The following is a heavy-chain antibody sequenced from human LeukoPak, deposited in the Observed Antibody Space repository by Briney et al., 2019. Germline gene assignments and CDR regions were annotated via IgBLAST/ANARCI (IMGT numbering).Heavy chain of an antibody. CDR1: GFTFSSFA. Sequence: GGSLRLSCTASGFTFSSFAMSWVRQAPGKGLDWVSAISGSGDSTSYADSVRGRFIISIDNSKNTLYLQMDSLRAEDTAVYYCATNRTTGGHRFDYWGQGTLVTVSS. CDR3: ATNRTTGGHRFDY. CDR2: ISGSGDST. D-gene: IGHD1-1*01. V-gene: IGHV3-23*01. J-gene: IGHJ4*02.